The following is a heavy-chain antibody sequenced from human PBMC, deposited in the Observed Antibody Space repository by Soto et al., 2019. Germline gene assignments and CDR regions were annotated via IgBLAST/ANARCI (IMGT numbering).Heavy chain of an antibody. J-gene: IGHJ6*02. D-gene: IGHD4-4*01. CDR3: ARDFRTYSHGVDV. CDR1: GYTFTSYG. Sequence: VKVSCKASGYTFTSYGISWVRQAPGQGLEWMGWISAYNGNANYAQKLQGRVTMTTDTSTSTAHMELRSLRSDDTGVYFCARDFRTYSHGVDVWGQGTAVTVSS. V-gene: IGHV1-18*04. CDR2: ISAYNGNA.